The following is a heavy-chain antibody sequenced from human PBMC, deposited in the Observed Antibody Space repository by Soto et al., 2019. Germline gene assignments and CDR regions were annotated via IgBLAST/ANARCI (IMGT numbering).Heavy chain of an antibody. Sequence: SVKVSCKASGGTFSSYAISWVRQAPGQGLEWMGGIIPIFGTANYAQKFQGRVTITADESTSTAYMELSSLRSEDTAVYYCARDLSYYDSSSSFGYWSQGTLVTVSS. D-gene: IGHD3-22*01. CDR2: IIPIFGTA. V-gene: IGHV1-69*13. J-gene: IGHJ4*02. CDR3: ARDLSYYDSSSSFGY. CDR1: GGTFSSYA.